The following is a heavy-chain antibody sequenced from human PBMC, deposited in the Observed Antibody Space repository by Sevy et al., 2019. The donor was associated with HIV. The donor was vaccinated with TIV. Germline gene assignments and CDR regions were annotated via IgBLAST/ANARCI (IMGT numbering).Heavy chain of an antibody. CDR3: ARDVGAGFDY. CDR2: IYYSGST. J-gene: IGHJ4*02. V-gene: IGHV4-61*01. CDR1: GGSVSSGSYY. Sequence: SETLSLTCTVSGGSVSSGSYYWSWIRQPPGKGLEWIGYIYYSGSTNYNPSLKSRVTISVDTSKNQFSLKLSSVTAADTAVYYCARDVGAGFDYWGLGTLVTVSS.